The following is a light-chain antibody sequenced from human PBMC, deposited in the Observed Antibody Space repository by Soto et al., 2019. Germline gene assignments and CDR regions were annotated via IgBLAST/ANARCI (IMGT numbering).Light chain of an antibody. Sequence: QSALTQPASVSGSPGQSITISCARTSSDVGTYNLVSWYQQHPGKAPKLMIYEGTKRPSGVSNRFSGSKSGNTASLTISGLHAEDEANYYCCSYARRSTFIFGGGTKLTVL. CDR1: SSDVGTYNL. CDR2: EGT. CDR3: CSYARRSTFI. J-gene: IGLJ2*01. V-gene: IGLV2-23*03.